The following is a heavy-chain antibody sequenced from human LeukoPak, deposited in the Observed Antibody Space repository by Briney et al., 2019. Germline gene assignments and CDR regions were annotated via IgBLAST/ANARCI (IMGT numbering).Heavy chain of an antibody. Sequence: ASVKVSCKASGYTFTNYGITWVRQAPGQGLEWMGWISSNNGNTNYAQKLQGRVTMTTDTSTSTDYLELSSLRSEDTAVYYCARDNSVRDEAWWFNPWGQGTLVTVSS. D-gene: IGHD5-24*01. CDR2: ISSNNGNT. CDR3: ARDNSVRDEAWWFNP. CDR1: GYTFTNYG. J-gene: IGHJ5*02. V-gene: IGHV1-18*01.